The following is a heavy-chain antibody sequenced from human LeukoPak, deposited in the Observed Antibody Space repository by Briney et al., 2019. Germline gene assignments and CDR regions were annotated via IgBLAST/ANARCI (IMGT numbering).Heavy chain of an antibody. V-gene: IGHV4-59*01. J-gene: IGHJ1*01. CDR3: ARSGWNNGKAYFQS. D-gene: IGHD2-8*01. CDR2: VSNGGNV. CDR1: GASITNYY. Sequence: SETLSLTCAVSGASITNYYWSWIRQPPGKGLEWLGYVSNGGNVKYNPSLRSRVTISSDSWQSHVSLRLTSVAAADTAVYYCARSGWNNGKAYFQSWGQGTLVRIST.